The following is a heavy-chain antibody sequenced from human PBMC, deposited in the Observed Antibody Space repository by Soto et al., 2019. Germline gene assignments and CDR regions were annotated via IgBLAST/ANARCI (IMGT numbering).Heavy chain of an antibody. D-gene: IGHD6-13*01. J-gene: IGHJ4*02. CDR2: ISGYNGNT. CDR3: ARDIEAAGAY. CDR1: GYTFTSYV. Sequence: QVQLVQSGAEVKKPGASVKVSCKAAGYTFTSYVISWVRQAPGKGLEWMGWISGYNGNTNYAQKFQGRVTMTTDTSTTTAYMELRSLTSDDTAVYYSARDIEAAGAYWGQGTLVTVSS. V-gene: IGHV1-18*01.